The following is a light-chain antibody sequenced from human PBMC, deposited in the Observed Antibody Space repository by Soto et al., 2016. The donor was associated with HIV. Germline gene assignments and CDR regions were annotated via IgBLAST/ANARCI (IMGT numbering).Light chain of an antibody. CDR1: ESLLYSNGNNY. V-gene: IGKV2-28*01. CDR3: MQARQTPPT. CDR2: LGS. J-gene: IGKJ4*01. Sequence: DIVMTQSPLSLPVTPGEPASISCRSSESLLYSNGNNYLDWYHQKSGQSPQLLIYLGSNRASGVPDRFSGSGSGTDFTLTISRVEAEDVGVYYCMQARQTPPTFGGGTRVEI.